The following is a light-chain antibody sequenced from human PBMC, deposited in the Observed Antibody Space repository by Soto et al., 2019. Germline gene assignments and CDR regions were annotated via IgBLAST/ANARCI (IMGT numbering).Light chain of an antibody. CDR1: QSVSTY. J-gene: IGKJ4*01. CDR3: QQSNSNPT. Sequence: DIQMTQSPSSLSASVGDRVTITCRTSQSVSTYLNWYQQKPGKAPKLLIYAASSLKSEVPSRFSGSLSGTEFTLTINRLHLEDFAAYYCQQSNSNPTFGGGTKVEIK. CDR2: AAS. V-gene: IGKV1-39*01.